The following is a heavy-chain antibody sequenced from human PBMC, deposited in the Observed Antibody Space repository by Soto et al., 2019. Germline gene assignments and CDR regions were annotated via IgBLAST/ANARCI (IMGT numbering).Heavy chain of an antibody. Sequence: ASVKVSCKASGYSFTNYYTHWVRQAPGQGLELMGIINPFGGDTNYAQKFQGRLTMTRDTSTSIVYMELNSLRSDDTAIYYCARSPTPKSFFDYWGQGTLVTVYS. CDR1: GYSFTNYY. D-gene: IGHD4-4*01. J-gene: IGHJ4*02. V-gene: IGHV1-46*01. CDR2: INPFGGDT. CDR3: ARSPTPKSFFDY.